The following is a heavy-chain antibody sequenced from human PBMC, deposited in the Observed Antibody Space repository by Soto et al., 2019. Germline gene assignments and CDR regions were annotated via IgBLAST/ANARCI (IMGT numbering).Heavy chain of an antibody. CDR3: ARGDRGGSGSPASYYYSGLDV. V-gene: IGHV3-23*01. J-gene: IGHJ6*02. D-gene: IGHD3-10*01. CDR2: VSAGGDMT. CDR1: GFTFSSYA. Sequence: DVQVLESGGDSVQPGGSLRLSCAASGFTFSSYAMSWVRQAPGKGLEWVSSVSAGGDMTYYSDSVKGRFTISRDNSNNALFLQMNSLRIEDTALYYCARGDRGGSGSPASYYYSGLDVWGQGTTVTVS.